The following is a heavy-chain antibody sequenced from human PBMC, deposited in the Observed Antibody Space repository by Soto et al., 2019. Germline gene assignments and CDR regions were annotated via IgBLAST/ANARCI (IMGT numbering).Heavy chain of an antibody. V-gene: IGHV3-30-3*01. CDR3: ARDYGGYSYGPPVDVWYYYYGMDV. J-gene: IGHJ6*02. Sequence: PGGSLRLSCAASGFTFSSYAMHWVRQAPGKGLEWVAVISYDGSNKYYADSVKGRFTISRDNSKNTLYLQMNSLRAEDTAVYYCARDYGGYSYGPPVDVWYYYYGMDVWGQGTTVTVSS. CDR1: GFTFSSYA. D-gene: IGHD5-18*01. CDR2: ISYDGSNK.